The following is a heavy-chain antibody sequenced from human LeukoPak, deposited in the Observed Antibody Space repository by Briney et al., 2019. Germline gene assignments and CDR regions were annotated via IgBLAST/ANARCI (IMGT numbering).Heavy chain of an antibody. CDR1: GFTFSSYG. CDR2: IWYDGSNK. J-gene: IGHJ3*02. Sequence: GGSLRLSCAASGFTFSSYGMHWVRQAPGKGLEWVAVIWYDGSNKYYADSVKGRFTISRDNSKNTLYLQINSLRAEDTAVYYCAREPPGYCSSTSCYRDAFDIWGQGTMVTVSS. CDR3: AREPPGYCSSTSCYRDAFDI. D-gene: IGHD2-2*02. V-gene: IGHV3-33*01.